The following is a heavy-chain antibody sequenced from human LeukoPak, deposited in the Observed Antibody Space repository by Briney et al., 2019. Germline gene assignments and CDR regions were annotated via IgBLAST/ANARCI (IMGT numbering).Heavy chain of an antibody. CDR1: GGSISSGSYY. Sequence: SETLSLACTVSGGSISSGSYYWGWIRQPPGKGLEWIGSIYHSGSTYYNPSLKSRVTISVDTSKNQFSLKLSSVTAADTAVYYCAGVNYDILTGYYFGDAFDIWGQGTMVTVSS. CDR2: IYHSGST. V-gene: IGHV4-39*07. J-gene: IGHJ3*02. D-gene: IGHD3-9*01. CDR3: AGVNYDILTGYYFGDAFDI.